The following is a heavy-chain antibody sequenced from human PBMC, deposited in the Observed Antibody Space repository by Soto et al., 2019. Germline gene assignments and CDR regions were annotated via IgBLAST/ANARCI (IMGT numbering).Heavy chain of an antibody. D-gene: IGHD2-2*01. CDR2: ISGSGGST. CDR3: AKDSEEYQLPNDAFDI. V-gene: IGHV3-23*01. J-gene: IGHJ3*02. CDR1: GFTFSSYA. Sequence: EVQLLESGGGLVQPGGSLRLSCAASGFTFSSYAMSWVRQAPGKGLGWVSAISGSGGSTYYADSVKGRFTISRDNSKNTLYLQMNSLRAEDTAVYYCAKDSEEYQLPNDAFDIWGQGTMVTVSS.